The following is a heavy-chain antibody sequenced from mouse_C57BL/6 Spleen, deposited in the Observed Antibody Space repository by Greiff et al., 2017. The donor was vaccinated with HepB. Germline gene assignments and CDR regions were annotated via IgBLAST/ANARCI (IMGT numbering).Heavy chain of an antibody. D-gene: IGHD1-1*01. Sequence: EVQLQQSGPELVKPGASVKMSCKASGYTFTDYNMHWVKQSHGKSLEWIGYINPNNGGTSYNQKFKGKATLTVNKSSSTAYMELRSLTSEESAVYYCARSLVGRDYFDYWGQGTTLTVSS. V-gene: IGHV1-22*01. CDR2: INPNNGGT. CDR1: GYTFTDYN. CDR3: ARSLVGRDYFDY. J-gene: IGHJ2*01.